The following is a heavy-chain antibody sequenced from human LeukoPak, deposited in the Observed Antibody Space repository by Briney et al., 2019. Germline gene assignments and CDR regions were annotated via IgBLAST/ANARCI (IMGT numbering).Heavy chain of an antibody. CDR2: IKQDGSEK. CDR3: ARDVYSNSSGGIDY. V-gene: IGHV3-7*01. D-gene: IGHD6-6*01. J-gene: IGHJ4*02. CDR1: GFIFSSYW. Sequence: GGSLRLSCAASGFIFSSYWMSWVRQAPGKGLEWVGNIKQDGSEKYYVGSVKGRFTISRDNTKNSLYLQMNSLRAEDTAVYYCARDVYSNSSGGIDYWGQGTLVTVSS.